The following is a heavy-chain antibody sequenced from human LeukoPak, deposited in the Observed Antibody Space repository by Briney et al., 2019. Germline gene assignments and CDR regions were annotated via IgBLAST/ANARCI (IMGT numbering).Heavy chain of an antibody. CDR2: IIPILGIA. Sequence: SVKVSCKASGGTFSSYAISWVRQAPGQGLEWMGRIIPILGIANYAQKFQGRVTITADKSTSTAYMELSSLRSEDTAVYYCASIVDTAMGGFDIWGQGTMVTVSS. V-gene: IGHV1-69*04. J-gene: IGHJ3*02. D-gene: IGHD5-18*01. CDR3: ASIVDTAMGGFDI. CDR1: GGTFSSYA.